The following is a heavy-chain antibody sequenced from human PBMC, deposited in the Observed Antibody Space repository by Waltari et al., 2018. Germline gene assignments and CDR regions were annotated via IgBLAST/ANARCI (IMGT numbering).Heavy chain of an antibody. CDR1: GFGLSDYW. D-gene: IGHD5-18*01. Sequence: EVQLVEAGGDIVQPGGSMRLSCAASGFGLSDYWMLLVRQVPGKGLVWVSRINSDGSSISYSDSVKGRFTISRDNSKNMLYLQLNSLRAEDTAVYYCARKGGRGYTYGPFYYDSWGQGTLVTVSS. CDR3: ARKGGRGYTYGPFYYDS. CDR2: INSDGSSI. V-gene: IGHV3-74*01. J-gene: IGHJ4*02.